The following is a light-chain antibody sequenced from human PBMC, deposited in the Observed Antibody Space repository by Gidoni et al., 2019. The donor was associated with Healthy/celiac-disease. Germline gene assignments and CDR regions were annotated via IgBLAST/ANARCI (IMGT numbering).Light chain of an antibody. CDR3: QQRSNWPPLFT. CDR2: DAS. V-gene: IGKV3-11*01. Sequence: EIVLTQSPATLSLSPGERATLSCRASQSVSSYLAWYQQKPGHAPRLLIYDASNRATCIPARFSGSGSGTDFTLTISSLEPEDFAVYYCQQRSNWPPLFTFGPGTKVDIK. CDR1: QSVSSY. J-gene: IGKJ3*01.